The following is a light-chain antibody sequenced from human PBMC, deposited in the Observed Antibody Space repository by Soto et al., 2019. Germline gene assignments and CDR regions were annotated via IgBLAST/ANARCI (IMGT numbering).Light chain of an antibody. CDR3: QQYNNWPPRT. V-gene: IGKV3-15*01. CDR2: GAS. CDR1: QSVSSN. Sequence: EVVRTQSKATLSVSPGERATLSCRASQSVSSNLAWYQQKPGQAPRLLIYGASTRATGIPARFSGSGSGTEFTLTISSLQSEDFAVYYCQQYNNWPPRTFGQGTKVDIK. J-gene: IGKJ1*01.